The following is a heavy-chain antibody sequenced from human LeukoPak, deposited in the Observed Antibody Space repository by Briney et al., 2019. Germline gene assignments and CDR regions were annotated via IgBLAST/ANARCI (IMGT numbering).Heavy chain of an antibody. J-gene: IGHJ4*02. V-gene: IGHV4-39*01. CDR1: GGSISSSNYY. CDR3: ARHSSGWYPVFDY. D-gene: IGHD6-19*01. Sequence: PSETLSLTCTVSGGSISSSNYYWGWIRQPPGKGLEWIGSIYYSGSTYYNPSLKSRVTISVDTSKNQFSLKLSSVTAADTAVYYCARHSSGWYPVFDYWGQGTLVTVSS. CDR2: IYYSGST.